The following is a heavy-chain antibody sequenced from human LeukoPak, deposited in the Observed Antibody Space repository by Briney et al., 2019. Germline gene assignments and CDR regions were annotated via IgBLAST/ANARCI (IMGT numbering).Heavy chain of an antibody. V-gene: IGHV1-2*02. CDR2: INPNSGGT. CDR1: GGTFSNYT. J-gene: IGHJ6*02. CDR3: ARGDRYGMDV. Sequence: ASVKVSCKASGGTFSNYTISWVRQAPGQGLEWMGWINPNSGGTSYAQKFQGRVTMTRDTSISTAYMELSRLRSDDTAVYYCARGDRYGMDVWGQGTTVTVSS.